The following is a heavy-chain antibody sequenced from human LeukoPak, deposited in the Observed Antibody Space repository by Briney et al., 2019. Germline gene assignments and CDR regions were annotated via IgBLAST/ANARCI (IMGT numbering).Heavy chain of an antibody. CDR3: ARDDRSGVVVAALDY. D-gene: IGHD3-22*01. CDR2: ISGSGGST. V-gene: IGHV3-23*01. CDR1: GFTFSSYA. Sequence: GGSLRLYCAASGFTFSSYAMSCVRQPPGKGLEWVSAISGSGGSTYYADSVKGRFTISRDNSKNTLYLQMNSLRAEDTALYFCARDDRSGVVVAALDYWGQGTLVTVSS. J-gene: IGHJ4*02.